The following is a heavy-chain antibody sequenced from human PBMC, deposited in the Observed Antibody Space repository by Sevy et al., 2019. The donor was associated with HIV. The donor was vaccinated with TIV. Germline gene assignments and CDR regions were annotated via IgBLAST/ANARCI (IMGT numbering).Heavy chain of an antibody. CDR3: ARGSIGRDGYNYRY. CDR1: GGSISSGSYY. D-gene: IGHD5-12*01. V-gene: IGHV4-61*02. J-gene: IGHJ4*02. Sequence: SETLSLTCTVSGGSISSGSYYWSWIRQPAGKGLDWIGRIYTSGSTNYNPSLKSRVTMSVDTSKNQFSLKLSSVTTADTAVYYCARGSIGRDGYNYRYWGQGTLVTVSS. CDR2: IYTSGST.